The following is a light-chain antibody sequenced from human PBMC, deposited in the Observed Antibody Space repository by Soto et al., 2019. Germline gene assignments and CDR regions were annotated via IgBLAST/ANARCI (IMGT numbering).Light chain of an antibody. CDR2: EVG. V-gene: IGLV2-8*01. CDR3: SSFKGTNSFV. Sequence: QSVLAQPPSASGAPGQSVTIPCTGTYSDIGAYNYVSWYQQSPGEAPKLIIYEVGKRPSGVPERIFASKSGTTASPTVSGLQADDEANYYCSSFKGTNSFVFGPGTKATVL. J-gene: IGLJ1*01. CDR1: YSDIGAYNY.